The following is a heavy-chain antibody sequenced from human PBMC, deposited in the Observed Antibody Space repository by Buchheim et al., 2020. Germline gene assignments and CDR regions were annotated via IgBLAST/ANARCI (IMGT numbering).Heavy chain of an antibody. D-gene: IGHD2-2*02. J-gene: IGHJ4*02. CDR1: GFTFSTYE. CDR2: ISSSGSTI. V-gene: IGHV3-48*03. Sequence: EVQLVESGGGLVQPGGSLRLSCAASGFTFSTYEMNWVRQAPGKGLEWVSYISSSGSTIYYADSVKGRFTIYRDNAKNSLYLQMNSLRAEDTAVYYCAALHCSRTSCYTYYFDYWGQGTL. CDR3: AALHCSRTSCYTYYFDY.